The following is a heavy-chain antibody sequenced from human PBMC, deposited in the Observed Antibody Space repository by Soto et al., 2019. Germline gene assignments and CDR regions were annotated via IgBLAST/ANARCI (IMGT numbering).Heavy chain of an antibody. D-gene: IGHD2-21*02. CDR3: IQSRCGGDCLQSYASYYYYGMDV. CDR1: RFSLSTSGVG. CDR2: IYWDDDK. V-gene: IGHV2-5*02. J-gene: IGHJ6*02. Sequence: SGPTLVNPTQTLTLTCTFSRFSLSTSGVGVGWIRQPPGKALEWLALIYWDDDKRYSPSLRSRLTITKDTSKNQVVLTMTNMDPVDTATYYCIQSRCGGDCLQSYASYYYYGMDVWGQGTTVTVSS.